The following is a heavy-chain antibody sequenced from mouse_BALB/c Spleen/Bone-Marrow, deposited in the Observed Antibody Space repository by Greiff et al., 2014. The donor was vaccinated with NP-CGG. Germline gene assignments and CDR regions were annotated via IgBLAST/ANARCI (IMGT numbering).Heavy chain of an antibody. J-gene: IGHJ1*01. CDR1: DYSFTSYW. Sequence: VQLQQSGAELVRPGASVKLSCRASDYSFTSYWVNWVKQRPGQGLEWIGMIHPSDSETRLSQKFKDKATLTVDKSSSTAYMQLSSPTSEDSAVYYCARGGYDGWYFDVWGAGTTVTVSS. V-gene: IGHV1-74*01. CDR2: IHPSDSET. D-gene: IGHD2-2*01. CDR3: ARGGYDGWYFDV.